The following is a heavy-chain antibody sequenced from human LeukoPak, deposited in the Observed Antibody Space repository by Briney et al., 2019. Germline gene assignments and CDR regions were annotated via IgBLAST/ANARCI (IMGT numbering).Heavy chain of an antibody. CDR3: ARDLGYYYDSSGYYSYYMDV. V-gene: IGHV3-21*01. D-gene: IGHD3-22*01. Sequence: GGSLRLSCAASEFTFSSYAMNWVRQAPGKGLEWVSSISSSSSYIYYADSVKGRFTISRDNAKNSLYLQMNSLRAEDTAVYYCARDLGYYYDSSGYYSYYMDVWGKGTTVTVSS. J-gene: IGHJ6*03. CDR2: ISSSSSYI. CDR1: EFTFSSYA.